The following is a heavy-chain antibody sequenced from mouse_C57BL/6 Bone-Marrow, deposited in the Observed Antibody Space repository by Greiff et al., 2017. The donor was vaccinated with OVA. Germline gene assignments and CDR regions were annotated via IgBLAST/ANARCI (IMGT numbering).Heavy chain of an antibody. CDR3: ARWALYYGGFAY. CDR2: INPSNGGT. Sequence: QVQLQQPGTELVKPGASVKLSCKASGYTFTSYWMHWVKQRPGQGLEWIGNINPSNGGTNYNEKFKGKATLTADKSSSTAYMQLSSLTSEDSAVYFCARWALYYGGFAYWGQGTLVTVSA. D-gene: IGHD2-1*01. V-gene: IGHV1-53*01. J-gene: IGHJ3*01. CDR1: GYTFTSYW.